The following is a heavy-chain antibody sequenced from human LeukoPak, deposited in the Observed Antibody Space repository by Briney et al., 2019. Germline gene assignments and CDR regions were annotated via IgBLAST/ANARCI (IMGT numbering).Heavy chain of an antibody. D-gene: IGHD1-26*01. Sequence: GESLKISCNGSGYRFTSYWITWVRPMPGKGLEWMGRIDPSGSYTNSGTSFQGHVTISVDKSISTAYLQWSSLKATDTAVYYCARLDMVGATDFDYWGQGTLVTVSS. J-gene: IGHJ4*02. CDR1: GYRFTSYW. CDR2: IDPSGSYT. CDR3: ARLDMVGATDFDY. V-gene: IGHV5-10-1*01.